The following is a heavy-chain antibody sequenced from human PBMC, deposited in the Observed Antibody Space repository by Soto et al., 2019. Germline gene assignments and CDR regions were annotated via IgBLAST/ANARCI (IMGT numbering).Heavy chain of an antibody. CDR2: ISGSGGST. V-gene: IGHV3-23*01. J-gene: IGHJ4*01. CDR1: GFTFSRYA. Sequence: EVQLLESGGGLVQPGGSLRLSCPDSGFTFSRYAMSWVRQAPGKGLEWVSAISGSGGSTYYADSVKGRFTIYIHNSQNTLYLQMNSLRAEDTDVSYCANAQGVWNDFWGHGPLVTVSS. CDR3: ANAQGVWNDF. D-gene: IGHD1-1*01.